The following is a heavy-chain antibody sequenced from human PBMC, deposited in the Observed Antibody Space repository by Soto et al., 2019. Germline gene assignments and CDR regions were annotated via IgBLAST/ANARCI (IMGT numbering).Heavy chain of an antibody. CDR2: MNPKSGGT. CDR3: ARGHSTDCSTGVCSFFYNHEMDV. Sequence: ASVKVSCKASGCGFTDYHIHWVRQAPGQGLEWLGRMNPKSGGTRTAQKLQGWVTMTRDRSISTVYMELTRLRSDDTAVYFCARGHSTDCSTGVCSFFYNHEMDVWG. J-gene: IGHJ6*02. D-gene: IGHD2-8*01. V-gene: IGHV1-2*04. CDR1: GCGFTDYH.